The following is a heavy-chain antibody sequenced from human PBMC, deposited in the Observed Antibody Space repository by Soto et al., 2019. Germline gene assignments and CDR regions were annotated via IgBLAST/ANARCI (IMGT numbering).Heavy chain of an antibody. CDR1: GGSLSSNNYY. J-gene: IGHJ4*02. D-gene: IGHD3-22*01. CDR2: IYYSGST. V-gene: IGHV4-30-4*01. Sequence: PSETLSLTCTVSGGSLSSNNYYWSWIRQPPGKGLEWIGYIYYSGSTYYNPSLKSRVTISVDTSKNQFSLKLSSVTAADTAVYYCARKGDDSTYFDYWGQGTLVTVSS. CDR3: ARKGDDSTYFDY.